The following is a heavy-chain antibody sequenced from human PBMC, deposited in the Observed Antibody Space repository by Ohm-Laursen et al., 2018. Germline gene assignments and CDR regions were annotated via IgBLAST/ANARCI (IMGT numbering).Heavy chain of an antibody. CDR3: ADTAY. CDR1: GFTFSTYW. J-gene: IGHJ4*02. CDR2: IEQDGSEK. V-gene: IGHV3-7*01. Sequence: SLRLSCTASGFTFSTYWMNWIRQAPGKGLEWVANIEQDGSEKNYVESVKGRFTISRDNAKNSMFLQMNSLRAEDTAVYYCADTAYWGQGTLVTVSS. D-gene: IGHD2-21*02.